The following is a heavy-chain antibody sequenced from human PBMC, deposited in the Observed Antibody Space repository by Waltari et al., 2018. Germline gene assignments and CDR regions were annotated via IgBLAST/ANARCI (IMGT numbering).Heavy chain of an antibody. V-gene: IGHV4-4*02. CDR3: VRAGYCSRSGCQTWAWD. CDR2: IFHTEAT. J-gene: IGHJ4*02. CDR1: GGSITSLNW. D-gene: IGHD2-2*01. Sequence: QVQLQESGPGLVKPSGTLSLTCAVSGGSITSLNWWTWVRQPPGKGLEWMGEIFHTEATSYHPSLKIRLTISVDKAKNQFSLKLSSVTVADTAVYYCVRAGYCSRSGCQTWAWDWGQGTLVTVSS.